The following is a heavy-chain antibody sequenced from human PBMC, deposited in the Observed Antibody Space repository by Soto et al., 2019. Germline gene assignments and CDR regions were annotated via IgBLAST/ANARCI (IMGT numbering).Heavy chain of an antibody. D-gene: IGHD1-26*01. CDR1: GYSFTSYW. CDR2: IYPGDSDT. V-gene: IGHV5-51*01. CDR3: ARHMGADYRPNADSAAMGV. J-gene: IGHJ6*02. Sequence: PGESLKISCKGSGYSFTSYWIAWVRQMPGKGLEWMGIIYPGDSDTRYSPSFQGQVTISVDKSISTAYLQWSSLMASDTAIYYCARHMGADYRPNADSAAMGVWGQGTTVTVSS.